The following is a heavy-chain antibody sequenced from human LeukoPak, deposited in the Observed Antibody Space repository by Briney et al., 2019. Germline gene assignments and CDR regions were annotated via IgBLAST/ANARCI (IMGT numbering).Heavy chain of an antibody. CDR1: GYTFTSYD. CDR3: ARGLVEPQQLVWNAFDI. D-gene: IGHD6-13*01. J-gene: IGHJ3*02. V-gene: IGHV1-8*01. Sequence: ASVKVSCKASGYTFTSYDINWVRQATGQGLEWMGWMNPNSGNTGYAQKFQGRVTMTRNTSISTAYMELSSLRSEDTAVYYCARGLVEPQQLVWNAFDIWGQGTMVTASS. CDR2: MNPNSGNT.